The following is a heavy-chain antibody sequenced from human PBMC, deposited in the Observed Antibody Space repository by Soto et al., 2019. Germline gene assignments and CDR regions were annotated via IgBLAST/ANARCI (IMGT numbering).Heavy chain of an antibody. J-gene: IGHJ4*02. V-gene: IGHV3-7*01. CDR2: IKQDGGDK. CDR1: GFTFSSYW. D-gene: IGHD6-19*01. Sequence: GGSLRLSCAASGFTFSSYWMSWVRQAPGKGLEWVANIKQDGGDKYYVDSVKGRFIISRDNAKNSLYLQMDSLRAEDTAVYYCARVAGLAGHVWGQRTLVTVSS. CDR3: ARVAGLAGHV.